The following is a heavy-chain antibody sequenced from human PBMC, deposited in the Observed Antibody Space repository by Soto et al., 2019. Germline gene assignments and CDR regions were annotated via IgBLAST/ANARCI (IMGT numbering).Heavy chain of an antibody. D-gene: IGHD6-25*01. J-gene: IGHJ6*03. CDR2: ISYDGSNK. V-gene: IGHV3-30*18. CDR3: AKDAAPKYYYYYMDL. CDR1: GFTFSSYG. Sequence: QVQLVESGGGVVQPGRSLRLSCAASGFTFSSYGMHWVRQAPGKGLEWVAVISYDGSNKYYADSVKGRFTISRDNSKNTLYLQMNSLRAEDTAVYYCAKDAAPKYYYYYMDLWGKGTTVTVSS.